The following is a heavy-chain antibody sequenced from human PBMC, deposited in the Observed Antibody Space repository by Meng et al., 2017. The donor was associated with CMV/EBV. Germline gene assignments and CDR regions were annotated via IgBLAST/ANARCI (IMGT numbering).Heavy chain of an antibody. CDR2: IIPILGIA. J-gene: IGHJ4*02. CDR3: ARGGPYYFDY. Sequence: SVKVSCKASGGTFSSYTISWVRQAPGQGREWMGRIIPILGIANYAQKFQGRVTITADKSTSTAYMELSSLRSEDTAVYYCARGGPYYFDYWGQGTLVTVSS. V-gene: IGHV1-69*02. CDR1: GGTFSSYT. D-gene: IGHD3-16*01.